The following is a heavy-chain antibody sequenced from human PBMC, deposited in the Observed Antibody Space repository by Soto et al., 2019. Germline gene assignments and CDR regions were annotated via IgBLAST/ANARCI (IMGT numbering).Heavy chain of an antibody. CDR2: INHSGST. CDR1: AGSFSGYY. Sequence: SETLSLTCAVYAGSFSGYYWSWIRQPPGKGLEWIGEINHSGSTNYNPSLKSRVTISVDTSKNQFSLKLSSVTAADTAVYYCAREGPFGEVFLSPWFDPWGQGTLVTVSS. D-gene: IGHD3-10*01. CDR3: AREGPFGEVFLSPWFDP. V-gene: IGHV4-34*01. J-gene: IGHJ5*02.